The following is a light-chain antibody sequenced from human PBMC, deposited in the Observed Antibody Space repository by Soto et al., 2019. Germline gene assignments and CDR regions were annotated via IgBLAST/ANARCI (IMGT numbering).Light chain of an antibody. V-gene: IGKV3-20*01. CDR3: QKFSSSPLT. CDR2: DAS. Sequence: VVTQSAVTMALSPGERAALSCRATQPVRNNYLAWYQQKPGQAPRLLIYDASSRATGIPARLSGGGSGTDFNLTISRLEPEDFAVYYCQKFSSSPLTCGGGTKVDIK. CDR1: QPVRNNY. J-gene: IGKJ4*01.